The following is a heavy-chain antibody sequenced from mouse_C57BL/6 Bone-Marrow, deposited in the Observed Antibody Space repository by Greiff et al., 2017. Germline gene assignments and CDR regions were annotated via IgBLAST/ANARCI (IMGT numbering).Heavy chain of an antibody. J-gene: IGHJ3*01. Sequence: QVQLQQPGAELVRPGTSVKVSCKASGYAFTNYLIEWVKQRPGQGLEWIGVINPGSGGTNYNEKFKGKATLTADKSSSTAYMQLSSLSSEDSAVYFCAREGLRRGLAYWGQGTLVTVSA. CDR2: INPGSGGT. CDR1: GYAFTNYL. V-gene: IGHV1-54*01. CDR3: AREGLRRGLAY. D-gene: IGHD2-2*01.